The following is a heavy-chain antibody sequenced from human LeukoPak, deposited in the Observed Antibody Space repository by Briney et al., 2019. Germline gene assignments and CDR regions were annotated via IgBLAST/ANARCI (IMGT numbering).Heavy chain of an antibody. Sequence: GGSLRLSCAASGFTFSSYSMNWVRQAPGKGLEWVSYISSSSSTIYYADSVKGRFTISRDNAKNSLYLQMNSLRAEDTAVYYCARDLNLFDYYFDYWGQGTLVTVSS. CDR2: ISSSSSTI. CDR1: GFTFSSYS. V-gene: IGHV3-48*01. J-gene: IGHJ4*02. CDR3: ARDLNLFDYYFDY.